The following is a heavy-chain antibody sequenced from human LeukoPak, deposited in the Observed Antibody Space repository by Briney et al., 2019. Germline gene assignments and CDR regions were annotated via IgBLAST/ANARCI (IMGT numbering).Heavy chain of an antibody. V-gene: IGHV3-23*01. CDR3: AKGAREPPNYYGSGSYWALFDY. D-gene: IGHD3-10*01. CDR1: GFTFSSYA. J-gene: IGHJ4*02. CDR2: ISGSGGST. Sequence: GGSLRLSCAASGFTFSSYAVSWVRQAPGKGVEWVSAISGSGGSTYYADSVKGRFTISRDNPKNTLYLQMNSLRAEDTAVYYCAKGAREPPNYYGSGSYWALFDYWGQGTLVTVSS.